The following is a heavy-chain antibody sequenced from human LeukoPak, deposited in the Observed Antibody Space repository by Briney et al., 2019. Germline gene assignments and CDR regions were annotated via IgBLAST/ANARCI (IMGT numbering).Heavy chain of an antibody. D-gene: IGHD6-19*01. V-gene: IGHV4-30-2*01. CDR1: GGSISSGGYY. CDR3: ARTPYSSGWYRGKGAFDI. CDR2: IYHSGST. J-gene: IGHJ3*02. Sequence: SQTLSLTCTVSGGSISSGGYYWSWIRQPPGKGLEWIGYIYHSGSTYYNPSLKSRVTISVDRSKNQFSVKLSSVTAADTAVYYCARTPYSSGWYRGKGAFDIWGQGTMVTVSS.